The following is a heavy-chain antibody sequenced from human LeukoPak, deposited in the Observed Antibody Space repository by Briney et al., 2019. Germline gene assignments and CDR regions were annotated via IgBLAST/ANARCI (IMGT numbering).Heavy chain of an antibody. D-gene: IGHD3-22*01. Sequence: GGSLRLSCAASGFTFSSYSMNWVRQAPGKGLEWVSSISSSSSYIYYADSVKGRFTISRDNSKNSLYLQMNSLRAEDTALYYCAKDLYYYDSSGYYLVGDWGQGTLVTVSS. CDR1: GFTFSSYS. J-gene: IGHJ4*02. CDR3: AKDLYYYDSSGYYLVGD. V-gene: IGHV3-21*04. CDR2: ISSSSSYI.